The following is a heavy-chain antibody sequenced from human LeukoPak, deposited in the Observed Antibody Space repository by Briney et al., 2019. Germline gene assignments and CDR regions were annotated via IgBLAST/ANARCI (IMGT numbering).Heavy chain of an antibody. V-gene: IGHV4-39*07. CDR2: IYYSGST. J-gene: IGHJ4*02. Sequence: PSGTLSLTCTVSGGSISSSSYYWGWIRQPPGKGLEWIGSIYYSGSTYYNPSLKSRVTISVDTSKNQFSLKLSSVTAADTAVYYCARAPPVRVQWLVGSYYFDYWGQGTLVTVSS. D-gene: IGHD6-19*01. CDR1: GGSISSSSYY. CDR3: ARAPPVRVQWLVGSYYFDY.